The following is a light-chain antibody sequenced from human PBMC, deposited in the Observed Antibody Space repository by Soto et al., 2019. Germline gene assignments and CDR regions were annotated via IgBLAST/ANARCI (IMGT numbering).Light chain of an antibody. Sequence: EIVMTQSPATLSVSPGERATLSCRASQSVSSNLAWYQQKPSQAPRLLIYGASTGATGIPARFSGSGSGTEFTLTISSLQSEDFAVYYCQQYNNWPSTFGQGTKVEIK. CDR1: QSVSSN. CDR3: QQYNNWPST. J-gene: IGKJ1*01. CDR2: GAS. V-gene: IGKV3-15*01.